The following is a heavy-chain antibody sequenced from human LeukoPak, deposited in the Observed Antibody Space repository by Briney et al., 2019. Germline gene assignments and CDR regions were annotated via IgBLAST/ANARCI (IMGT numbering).Heavy chain of an antibody. V-gene: IGHV5-51*01. CDR3: ARQTVTTPEWYFDL. CDR1: GYTFSNYW. CDR2: IYPGNYDT. D-gene: IGHD4-17*01. J-gene: IGHJ2*01. Sequence: GESLKISRKGSGYTFSNYWIGWVRQMPGKGLEWMGIIYPGNYDTRYSPSFQGQVTISADRSITTAYLQWSSLKASDTAMYYCARQTVTTPEWYFDLWGRGTLVTVSS.